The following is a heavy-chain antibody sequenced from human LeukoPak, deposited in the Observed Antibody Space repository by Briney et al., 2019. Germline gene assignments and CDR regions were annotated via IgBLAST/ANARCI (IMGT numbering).Heavy chain of an antibody. CDR1: GGSMSGYY. CDR3: ARVGQYGIDV. V-gene: IGHV4-4*07. CDR2: IYTSETT. J-gene: IGHJ6*02. Sequence: ASETLSLTCTVSGGSMSGYYWSWIRQPAGKGLEWIGRIYTSETTNHNPSLKSRVTMSVDTSKNRISFKLSSVTAADTAVYYCARVGQYGIDVWGQGTTVTVSS.